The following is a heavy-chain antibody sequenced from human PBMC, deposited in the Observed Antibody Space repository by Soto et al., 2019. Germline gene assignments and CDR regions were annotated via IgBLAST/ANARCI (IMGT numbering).Heavy chain of an antibody. V-gene: IGHV4-39*01. CDR3: STHPPYGPLDH. D-gene: IGHD4-17*01. Sequence: GSLRLSCAASGFTFSSYAMSWVRQAPGKGLEWIGNIYYSEYTYYNPSLKSRVTISVDTSKNQFSLRLTSVTAADTAVYYGSTHPPYGPLDHWGQGTLVTVSS. J-gene: IGHJ4*02. CDR2: IYYSEYT. CDR1: GFTFSSYA.